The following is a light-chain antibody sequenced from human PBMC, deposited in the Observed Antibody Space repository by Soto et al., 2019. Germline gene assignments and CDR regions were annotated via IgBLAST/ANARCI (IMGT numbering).Light chain of an antibody. V-gene: IGLV1-47*02. J-gene: IGLJ2*01. CDR2: SNN. CDR3: ALWDDSLSGPVV. Sequence: QAVVTQPPSASGTPGQRVTISCSGSSSNIESDYIYWYQHLPGTAPKLLIYSNNRRPSGVPDRFSGSKSGTSASLAISGLRSEDEADYYCALWDDSLSGPVVFGGGTKVTVL. CDR1: SSNIESDY.